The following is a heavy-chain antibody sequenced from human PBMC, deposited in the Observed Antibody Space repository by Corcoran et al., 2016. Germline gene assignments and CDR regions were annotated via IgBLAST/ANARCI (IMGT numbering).Heavy chain of an antibody. CDR3: AGEGSEYCSRTSCRSAYYYGMDV. Sequence: EVQLVESGGGLVQPGGSLRLSCAASGFTFSSYNMNWVRQAPGKGLEWVSYISRSSNTIYYADSVKGRLTISRDNAKNSLYLQLNSLRAEDTAVDYCAGEGSEYCSRTSCRSAYYYGMDVWGQGTTVTVSS. J-gene: IGHJ6*02. CDR1: GFTFSSYN. V-gene: IGHV3-48*04. D-gene: IGHD2-2*01. CDR2: ISRSSNTI.